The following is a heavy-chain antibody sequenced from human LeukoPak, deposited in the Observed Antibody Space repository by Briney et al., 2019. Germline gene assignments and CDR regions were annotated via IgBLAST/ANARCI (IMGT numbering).Heavy chain of an antibody. Sequence: ASVKVSCKASGGTFNNYAIGWVRQAPGQGLEWMGGIIPIFATTNYAQKFQGRVTVTTDESTNTAYMELSSLRSEDTAVYYCARSTGYSYGFDYWGQGTLVTVSS. V-gene: IGHV1-69*05. J-gene: IGHJ4*02. CDR1: GGTFNNYA. CDR2: IIPIFATT. D-gene: IGHD5-18*01. CDR3: ARSTGYSYGFDY.